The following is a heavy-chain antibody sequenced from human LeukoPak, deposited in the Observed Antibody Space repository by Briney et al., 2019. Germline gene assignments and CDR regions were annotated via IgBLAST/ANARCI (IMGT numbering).Heavy chain of an antibody. CDR1: GFTFSSYA. Sequence: GGSLRLSCAASGFTFSSYAMSWVRQAPGKGLEWVSAISGNGGSTYYADSVKGRFTISRDNSKNTLYLQMNSLRAEDTAVYYCAKSLFVVVPAAVDFDYWGQGTLVTVSS. CDR3: AKSLFVVVPAAVDFDY. CDR2: ISGNGGST. D-gene: IGHD2-2*01. J-gene: IGHJ4*02. V-gene: IGHV3-23*01.